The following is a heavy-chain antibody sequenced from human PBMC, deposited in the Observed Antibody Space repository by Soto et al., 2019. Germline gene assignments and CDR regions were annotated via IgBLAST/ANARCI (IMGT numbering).Heavy chain of an antibody. D-gene: IGHD1-26*01. CDR3: ARGAKGNYYQDS. V-gene: IGHV3-74*01. CDR2: VNTDETTT. CDR1: GFTFSRDW. J-gene: IGHJ4*02. Sequence: EVQLVESGGDLVQPGGSLRLSCAASGFTFSRDWMHWVRQAPGKGLEWVSRVNTDETTTNYADSVRGRFAISRDNAKNTFYLQMNSLSVEDTALYFCARGAKGNYYQDSWGQGTLVTVSP.